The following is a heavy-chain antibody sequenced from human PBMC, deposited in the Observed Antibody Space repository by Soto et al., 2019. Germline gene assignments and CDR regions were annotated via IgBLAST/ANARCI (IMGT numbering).Heavy chain of an antibody. CDR3: ARANQEYNWNYVPLYY. CDR1: GFALSSHS. CDR2: ISSSSSTI. D-gene: IGHD1-7*01. J-gene: IGHJ4*02. V-gene: IGHV3-48*01. Sequence: PGGSLRLSCAASGFALSSHSMNWVRQAPGKGLEWVSYISSSSSTIYYADSVKGRFTISRDNAKNSLYLQMNSLRAEDTAVYYCARANQEYNWNYVPLYYWGQGTLVTVSS.